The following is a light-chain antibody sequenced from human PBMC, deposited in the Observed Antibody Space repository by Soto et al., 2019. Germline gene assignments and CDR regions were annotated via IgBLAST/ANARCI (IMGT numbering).Light chain of an antibody. V-gene: IGLV2-14*01. Sequence: QSVLTQPASVSGSPGQSITISCTGTRSDVGGYKYVSWYQQHPGKAPKLMIYAVDTRPSGVSYRFSGFKFGNTASLTISGLQAEDKADYYCSSYTSSSSLVFGGGTKLTVL. J-gene: IGLJ3*02. CDR2: AVD. CDR3: SSYTSSSSLV. CDR1: RSDVGGYKY.